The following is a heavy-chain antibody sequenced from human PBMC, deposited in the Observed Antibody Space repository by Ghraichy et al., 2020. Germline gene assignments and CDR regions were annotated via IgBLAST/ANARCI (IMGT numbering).Heavy chain of an antibody. V-gene: IGHV4-59*01. Sequence: SQTLSLTCTVSGGFISSYYWSWIRQPPGKGLEWIGYIYYSGSTNYNPSLKSRVTISVDTSKNQFSLKLSSVTAADTAVYYCARYGGYSPYYYGMDVWGQGTTVTVS. CDR3: ARYGGYSPYYYGMDV. CDR1: GGFISSYY. D-gene: IGHD5-12*01. CDR2: IYYSGST. J-gene: IGHJ6*02.